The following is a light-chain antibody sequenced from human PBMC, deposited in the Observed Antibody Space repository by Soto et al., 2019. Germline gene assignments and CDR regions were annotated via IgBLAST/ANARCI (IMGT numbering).Light chain of an antibody. CDR1: QSVTGTN. Sequence: EIVLTQSPGTLSLSPGEGATLSCRASQSVTGTNLAWYQQRAGQAPRLLIYDAVRRATGIPDRFSGRGSGTDFPHTISRLEPEDFEVYYCHQYGSSLGTFGQGTKVEI. J-gene: IGKJ2*01. CDR3: HQYGSSLGT. V-gene: IGKV3-20*01. CDR2: DAV.